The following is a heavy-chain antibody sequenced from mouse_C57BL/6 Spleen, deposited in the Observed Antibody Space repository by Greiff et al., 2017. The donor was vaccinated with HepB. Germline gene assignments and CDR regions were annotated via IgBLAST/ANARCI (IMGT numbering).Heavy chain of an antibody. D-gene: IGHD1-1*01. CDR3: TRSTTVAARDWYFDV. J-gene: IGHJ1*03. CDR1: GFTFSDAW. V-gene: IGHV6-6*01. CDR2: IRNKANNHAT. Sequence: EVKVEESGGGLVQPGGSMKLSCAASGFTFSDAWMDWVRQSPEKGLEWVAEIRNKANNHATYYAESVKGRFTISRDDSKSSVYLQMNSLRAEDTGMYYCTRSTTVAARDWYFDVWGTGTTVTVSS.